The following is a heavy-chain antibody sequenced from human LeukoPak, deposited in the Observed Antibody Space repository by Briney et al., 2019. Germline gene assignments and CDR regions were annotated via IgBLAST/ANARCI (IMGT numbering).Heavy chain of an antibody. V-gene: IGHV1-2*02. J-gene: IGHJ3*02. D-gene: IGHD2-21*02. CDR1: GYTFTGYY. CDR2: INPYNGDT. CDR3: AKVQYLTLDAFDM. Sequence: ASVKVSCKASGYTFTGYYIYWVRQAPGQGLEWLGWINPYNGDTNYAQKFQGRVALTRDTSITTSYMDLSELTSDDTAVYYCAKVQYLTLDAFDMWGRGTMVTVS.